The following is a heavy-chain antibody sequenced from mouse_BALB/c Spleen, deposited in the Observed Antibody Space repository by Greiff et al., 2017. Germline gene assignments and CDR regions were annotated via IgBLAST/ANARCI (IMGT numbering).Heavy chain of an antibody. CDR3: ARSPLYGNYYAMDY. CDR2: ISSGSSTI. CDR1: GFTFSSFG. D-gene: IGHD2-1*01. J-gene: IGHJ4*01. V-gene: IGHV5-17*02. Sequence: DVKLVESGGGLVQPGGSRKLSCAASGFTFSSFGMHWVRQAPEKGLEWVAYISSGSSTIYYADTVKGRFTISRDNPKNTLFLQMTSLRSEDTAMYYCARSPLYGNYYAMDYWGQGTSVTVSS.